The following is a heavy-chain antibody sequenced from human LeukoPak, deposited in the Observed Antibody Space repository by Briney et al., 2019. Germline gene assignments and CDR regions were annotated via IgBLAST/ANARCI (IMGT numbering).Heavy chain of an antibody. V-gene: IGHV4-34*01. Sequence: SETLSLTCAVSGGSFSGYYWSWIRQPPGKGLEWIGEISHSGSTNYSPSLKSRVTISVDTSKNQFSLRLSSVTAADTAVYYCARHTTGYCSGGTCPYYFDYWGQGTLVTVSS. CDR2: ISHSGST. D-gene: IGHD2-15*01. CDR3: ARHTTGYCSGGTCPYYFDY. J-gene: IGHJ4*02. CDR1: GGSFSGYY.